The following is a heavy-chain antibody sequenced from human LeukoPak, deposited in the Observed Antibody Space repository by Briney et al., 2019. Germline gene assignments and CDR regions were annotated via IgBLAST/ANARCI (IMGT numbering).Heavy chain of an antibody. CDR3: ARGFAYNWFDP. CDR1: GGSFSGYY. J-gene: IGHJ5*02. CDR2: IYYSGST. V-gene: IGHV4-34*01. Sequence: SETLSLTCAVYGGSFSGYYWSWIRQHPGKGLEWIGYIYYSGSTYYNPSLKSRVTISVDTSKNQFSLKLSSVTAADTAVYYCARGFAYNWFDPWGQGTLVTVSS.